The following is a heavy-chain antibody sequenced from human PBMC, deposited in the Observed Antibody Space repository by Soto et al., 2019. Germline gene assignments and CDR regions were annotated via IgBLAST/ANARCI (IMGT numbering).Heavy chain of an antibody. CDR1: GFTFGNYW. V-gene: IGHV3-48*02. Sequence: PGGSLRLSCTGSGFTFGNYWMSWVRQAPGKGLEWISYITSTSSAINYADSVRGRFTISRDNAMRSLFLHMNSLRDEDTAVYYCARDGKGAAYTHGPYYFDYWGQGALVTVSS. D-gene: IGHD1-1*01. CDR3: ARDGKGAAYTHGPYYFDY. J-gene: IGHJ4*02. CDR2: ITSTSSAI.